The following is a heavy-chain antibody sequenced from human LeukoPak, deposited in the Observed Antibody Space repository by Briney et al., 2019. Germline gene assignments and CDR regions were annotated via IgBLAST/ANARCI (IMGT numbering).Heavy chain of an antibody. CDR2: ISGSGGST. CDR3: ARTNQLWFGGNWFDP. Sequence: GGSLRLSCAASGFTFSSYAMNWVRQAPGKGLEWVSAISGSGGSTYYADSVKGRFTISRDNAKNSLYPQMNSLRAEDTAVYYCARTNQLWFGGNWFDPWGQGTLVTVSS. J-gene: IGHJ5*02. V-gene: IGHV3-23*01. CDR1: GFTFSSYA. D-gene: IGHD3-10*01.